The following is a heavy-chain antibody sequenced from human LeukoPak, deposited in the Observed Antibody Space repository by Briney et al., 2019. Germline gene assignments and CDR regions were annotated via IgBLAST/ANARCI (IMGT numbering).Heavy chain of an antibody. CDR3: ARVGRDGYNFVVGWASQDYYYYMDV. CDR2: ISSSSGYI. D-gene: IGHD5-24*01. J-gene: IGHJ6*03. Sequence: PGGSLRLSCAASGFTFSSYSMNWVRQAPGKGLEWVSSISSSSGYIYYADSVKGRFTISRDNAKNSLYLQMNSLRAEDTAVYYCARVGRDGYNFVVGWASQDYYYYMDVWGKGTTVTVSS. V-gene: IGHV3-21*01. CDR1: GFTFSSYS.